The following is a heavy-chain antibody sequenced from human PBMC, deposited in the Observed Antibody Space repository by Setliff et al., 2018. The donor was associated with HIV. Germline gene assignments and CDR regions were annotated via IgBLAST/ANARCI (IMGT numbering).Heavy chain of an antibody. J-gene: IGHJ2*01. CDR1: GDSITRGSYY. CDR2: IYTSGKT. V-gene: IGHV4-61*09. Sequence: SETLSLTCTVSGDSITRGSYYWSWIRQPAGKGLEWIGHIYTSGKTHYSPSLKSRITISADTSKNQLSLNLSSVTAADTAVYYCARAAYSGTYLWEPATDLWGRGTLVTVPQ. D-gene: IGHD1-26*01. CDR3: ARAAYSGTYLWEPATDL.